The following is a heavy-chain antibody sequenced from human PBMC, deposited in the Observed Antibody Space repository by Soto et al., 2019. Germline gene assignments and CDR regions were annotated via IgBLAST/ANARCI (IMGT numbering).Heavy chain of an antibody. CDR2: ISDSGGST. CDR1: GLTFSSNA. V-gene: IGHV3-23*01. Sequence: EVQLLESGGGMVQPGGSLRLSCAASGLTFSSNAMSWVRQAPGKGLEWVSTISDSGGSTYYADSVKGRFTISRDNSKNPFNLKMQSGSAENRAVYSWAKDEWRGVGPDNGFDSWGQGTLVTVSS. J-gene: IGHJ5*01. D-gene: IGHD3-3*01. CDR3: AKDEWRGVGPDNGFDS.